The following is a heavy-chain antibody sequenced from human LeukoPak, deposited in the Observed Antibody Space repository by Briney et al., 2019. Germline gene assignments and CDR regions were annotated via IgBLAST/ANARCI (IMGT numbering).Heavy chain of an antibody. CDR3: ASDVPENSAQIDY. CDR2: VRSGGIV. CDR1: GFTFRNAW. D-gene: IGHD3-10*02. V-gene: IGHV3-15*01. Sequence: PGGSLRLSCAVSGFTFRNAWMSWVRQAPGRGLEWVGRVRSGGIVDYAAPVKGRFIVSRDDSTDTLYLEMNSLKTEDTALYYCASDVPENSAQIDYWGQGTLVTVSS. J-gene: IGHJ4*02.